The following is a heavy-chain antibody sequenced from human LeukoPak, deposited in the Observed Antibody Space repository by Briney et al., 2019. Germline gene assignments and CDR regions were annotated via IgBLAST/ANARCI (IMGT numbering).Heavy chain of an antibody. Sequence: ASETLSLTCTVSGYSISSGYYWGWIRRPPGKGLEWIGNIYFSGSTYYKQSLKSRVTISVDTSKNQFSLKLRSVTAADTAVYYCARASCGGGTCYDSRGWFDPWGQGTLVTVSS. J-gene: IGHJ5*02. CDR2: IYFSGST. V-gene: IGHV4-38-2*02. CDR3: ARASCGGGTCYDSRGWFDP. CDR1: GYSISSGYY. D-gene: IGHD2-15*01.